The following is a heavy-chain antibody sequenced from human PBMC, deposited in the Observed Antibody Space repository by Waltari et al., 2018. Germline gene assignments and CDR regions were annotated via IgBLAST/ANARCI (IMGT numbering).Heavy chain of an antibody. D-gene: IGHD6-19*01. Sequence: EVQLVESGGGLVQPGGSLILSCAASGFTFSGYWMSWVRQAPGKGLEWVANIKQDGSEKYYVDSVKGRFTISRDNAKNSLYLQMNSLRAEDTAVYYCASEPLSSGWYGYWGQGTLVTVSS. CDR1: GFTFSGYW. CDR2: IKQDGSEK. CDR3: ASEPLSSGWYGY. J-gene: IGHJ4*02. V-gene: IGHV3-7*01.